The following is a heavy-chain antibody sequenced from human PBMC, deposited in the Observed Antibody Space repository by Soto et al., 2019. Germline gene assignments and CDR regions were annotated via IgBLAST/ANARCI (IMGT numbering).Heavy chain of an antibody. CDR1: GGTFSNDI. J-gene: IGHJ4*02. CDR2: IIPLLDIT. V-gene: IGHV1-69*08. CDR3: VRDSPIGSTYSGYDGIDY. Sequence: QVQLVQSGAEVKKPGSSVKVSCKASGGTFSNDIITWVRQAPGQGLEWMGRIIPLLDITNYAQKFQGRVTITADNSTSTADMELNRLRSEDTAVYYCVRDSPIGSTYSGYDGIDYWGQGTLVTVSS. D-gene: IGHD5-12*01.